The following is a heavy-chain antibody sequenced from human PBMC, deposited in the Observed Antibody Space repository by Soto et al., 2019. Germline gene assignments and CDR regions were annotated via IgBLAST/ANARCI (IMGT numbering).Heavy chain of an antibody. CDR2: IYWHDDK. V-gene: IGHV2-5*01. J-gene: IGHJ3*02. CDR3: AQSIAARPVLGAFDI. Sequence: QITLKESGPTLVKPTQTLTLTCTFSGLSLSTSGVGVGWSRQPPGKALEWLGLIYWHDDKRYSPSLKSRLTITKDTSKNQVVLKMTNMDPVDTATYYCAQSIAARPVLGAFDIWGQGTMVTVSS. CDR1: GLSLSTSGVG. D-gene: IGHD6-6*01.